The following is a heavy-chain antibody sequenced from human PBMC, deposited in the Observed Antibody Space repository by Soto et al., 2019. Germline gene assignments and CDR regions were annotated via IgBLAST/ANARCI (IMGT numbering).Heavy chain of an antibody. V-gene: IGHV4-4*07. CDR3: AWLYIWNGWSDY. J-gene: IGHJ4*01. Sequence: QVQLQESGPGLVKPSETLSLTCTVSGVYITSYYWSWIRQPAGKGLEWIGRIYSSGSTNYNPSIKSRVTLSIDTPKIQFSLKVSSVTAADTAVYYCAWLYIWNGWSDYWGHGVLDVVSS. CDR1: GVYITSYY. CDR2: IYSSGST. D-gene: IGHD1-20*01.